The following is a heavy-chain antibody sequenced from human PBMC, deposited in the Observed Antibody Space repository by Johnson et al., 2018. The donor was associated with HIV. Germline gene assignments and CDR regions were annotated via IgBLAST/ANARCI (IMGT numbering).Heavy chain of an antibody. CDR3: ANMRYRGQGEWLLNDAFDI. J-gene: IGHJ3*02. D-gene: IGHD6-19*01. Sequence: QVQLVESGGGVVQPGTSLRLSCADSGLTFRAYGMHWVRQAPGKGLEWLTLMSYDGSKKYYADSVKGRFTISRDNSKNTLYLQMNSLRAEDTAVYYCANMRYRGQGEWLLNDAFDIWGQGTMVTVSS. CDR1: GLTFRAYG. CDR2: MSYDGSKK. V-gene: IGHV3-30*18.